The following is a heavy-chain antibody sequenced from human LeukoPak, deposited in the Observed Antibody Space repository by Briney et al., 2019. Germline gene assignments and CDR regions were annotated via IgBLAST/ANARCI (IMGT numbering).Heavy chain of an antibody. Sequence: GGSLRLSCAASGFXVSSNYISWVRQAPGKGLEWISVIYSGGSTYYADSVKGRFTISRDNSQNTLYLQMNSLRAEDTAVYYCARDGFSSGYPYDAFDIWGQGTMVTVSS. D-gene: IGHD3-22*01. CDR3: ARDGFSSGYPYDAFDI. CDR1: GFXVSSNY. V-gene: IGHV3-53*01. CDR2: IYSGGST. J-gene: IGHJ3*02.